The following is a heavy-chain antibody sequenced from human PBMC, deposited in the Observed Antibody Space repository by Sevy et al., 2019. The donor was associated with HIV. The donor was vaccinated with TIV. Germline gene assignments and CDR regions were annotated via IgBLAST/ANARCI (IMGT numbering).Heavy chain of an antibody. Sequence: GGCLRLSCAASGFTFSSYDMHWVRQATGKGLEWVSAIGTAGDTYYPGSVKGRFTISRENAKNSLYLQMNSLRAGDTAVYYCARVRHYDSSGYSHGMDVWGQGTTVTVSS. V-gene: IGHV3-13*01. CDR1: GFTFSSYD. J-gene: IGHJ6*02. CDR3: ARVRHYDSSGYSHGMDV. CDR2: IGTAGDT. D-gene: IGHD3-22*01.